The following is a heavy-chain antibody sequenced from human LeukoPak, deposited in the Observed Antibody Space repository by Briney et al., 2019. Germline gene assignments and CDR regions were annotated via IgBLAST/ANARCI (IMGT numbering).Heavy chain of an antibody. D-gene: IGHD2-2*01. CDR2: IYPGDSDT. V-gene: IGHV5-51*01. CDR3: ARQKGRVPAATIPFDY. J-gene: IGHJ4*02. Sequence: GESLKISCWDSGSSFTSYWIGWVRQMPGKGLEWMGIIYPGDSDTRYSPSFQGQVTISADKSISTAYLQWSSLKASDTAMYYCARQKGRVPAATIPFDYWGQGTLVTVSS. CDR1: GSSFTSYW.